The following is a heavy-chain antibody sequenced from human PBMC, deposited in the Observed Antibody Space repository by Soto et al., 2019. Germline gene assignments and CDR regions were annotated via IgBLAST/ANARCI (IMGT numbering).Heavy chain of an antibody. J-gene: IGHJ6*02. Sequence: ESLNISGKCSGYSFTSYWIGLVRQMPGKGLEWMGIIYPGDSDTRYSPSFQGQVTISADKSISTAYLQWSRLKASDTAMYYCAREGQLWDYYYYYGMDVWGQGTTVTVSS. CDR2: IYPGDSDT. D-gene: IGHD5-18*01. CDR1: GYSFTSYW. V-gene: IGHV5-51*01. CDR3: AREGQLWDYYYYYGMDV.